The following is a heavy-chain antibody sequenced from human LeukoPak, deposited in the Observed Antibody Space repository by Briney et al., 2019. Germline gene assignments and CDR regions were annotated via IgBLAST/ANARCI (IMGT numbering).Heavy chain of an antibody. Sequence: GGSLRLSCAASGFTSNNYYMGWVRQAPGKGLEWVANIRQDGGDRNYVDSVKGRLTISRDNVKNLMFLQMNSLRVEDTAVYYCVSFYETYWGRGTLVTVSS. V-gene: IGHV3-7*01. CDR3: VSFYETY. D-gene: IGHD2/OR15-2a*01. CDR1: GFTSNNYY. CDR2: IRQDGGDR. J-gene: IGHJ4*02.